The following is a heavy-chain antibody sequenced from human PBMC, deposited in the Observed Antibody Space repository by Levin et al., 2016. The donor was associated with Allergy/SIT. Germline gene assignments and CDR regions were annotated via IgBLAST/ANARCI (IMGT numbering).Heavy chain of an antibody. J-gene: IGHJ5*02. D-gene: IGHD2-2*01. CDR2: FYSSGST. CDR3: ANLPSRDRVPDP. CDR1: GGSITSSGYY. V-gene: IGHV4-39*01. Sequence: SETLSLTCTVSGGSITSSGYYWGWIRQPPGKGLEWIGSFYSSGSTYYNPSLESRVTISVDTSRNQFSLTLSSVTAADTAVYYCANLPSRDRVPDPWGQGILVTVSS.